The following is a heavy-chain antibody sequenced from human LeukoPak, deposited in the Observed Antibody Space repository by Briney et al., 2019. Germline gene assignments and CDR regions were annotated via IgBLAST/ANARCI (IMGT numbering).Heavy chain of an antibody. V-gene: IGHV4-59*01. Sequence: SETLSLTCTVSGGSISSYYWSWIRQPPGEGLEWIGYIYYSGSTNYNPSLRSRVTISVDTSKNQFSLKLSSVTAADTAVYYCARDTGYYGSGSSVWFDPWGQGTLVTVSS. D-gene: IGHD3-10*01. CDR2: IYYSGST. J-gene: IGHJ5*02. CDR1: GGSISSYY. CDR3: ARDTGYYGSGSSVWFDP.